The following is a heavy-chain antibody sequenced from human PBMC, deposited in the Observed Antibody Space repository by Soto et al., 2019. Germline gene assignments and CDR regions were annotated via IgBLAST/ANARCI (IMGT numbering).Heavy chain of an antibody. CDR1: GGTFSTYA. CDR2: IIPIFGTS. Sequence: SVKRSCKSSGGTFSTYAGNWGRQDPGQGLDWMGGIIPIFGTSNYAHKFQGRVTITADKSTSTAYMELNSLRSEDTAVYYCARDRVREYYSTSSYGSWAFDIWGQGTMVTVSS. J-gene: IGHJ3*02. V-gene: IGHV1-69*06. D-gene: IGHD6-6*01. CDR3: ARDRVREYYSTSSYGSWAFDI.